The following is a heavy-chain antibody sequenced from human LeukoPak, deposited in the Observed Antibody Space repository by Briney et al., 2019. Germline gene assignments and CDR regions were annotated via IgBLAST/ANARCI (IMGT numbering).Heavy chain of an antibody. CDR2: LRYDGSNK. CDR1: GFTFSSYG. CDR3: AKSRGFTGYFDWLFHI. V-gene: IGHV3-30*02. J-gene: IGHJ3*02. D-gene: IGHD3-9*01. Sequence: GGSLRLSCAASGFTFSSYGMHWVRQAPGKGLEWVAFLRYDGSNKYYADSVKGRFTISRDNSKNTLYLQMNSLRAEDTAVYYCAKSRGFTGYFDWLFHIWGQGTMVTVSS.